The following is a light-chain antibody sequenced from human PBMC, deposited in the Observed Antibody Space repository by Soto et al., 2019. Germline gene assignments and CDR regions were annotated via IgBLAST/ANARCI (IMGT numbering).Light chain of an antibody. V-gene: IGLV7-43*01. CDR2: STS. CDR3: LLFYGGVYV. CDR1: TGAVTSGSY. Sequence: QAVVSREASLTVSPGGTVPLTCASSTGAVTSGSYPNWFQQKPGQAPRSLIYSTSNMHSWTPARFSGYLLGGKAALTLSGVQPEDEADYYCLLFYGGVYVFGTGTKVTVL. J-gene: IGLJ1*01.